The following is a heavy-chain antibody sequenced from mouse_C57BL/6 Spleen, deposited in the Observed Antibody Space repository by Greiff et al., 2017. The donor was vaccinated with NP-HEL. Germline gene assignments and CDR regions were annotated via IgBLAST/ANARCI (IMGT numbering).Heavy chain of an antibody. V-gene: IGHV1-66*01. CDR1: GYSFTSYY. J-gene: IGHJ2*01. Sequence: QVQLQQSGPELVKPGASVKISCKASGYSFTSYYIHWVKQRPGQGLEWIGWIYPGSGNTKYNEKFKGKATLTADTSSSTAYMQLSSLTSEDSAVYYCARGGYDYDDYFDYWGQGTTLTVSS. CDR3: ARGGYDYDDYFDY. CDR2: IYPGSGNT. D-gene: IGHD2-4*01.